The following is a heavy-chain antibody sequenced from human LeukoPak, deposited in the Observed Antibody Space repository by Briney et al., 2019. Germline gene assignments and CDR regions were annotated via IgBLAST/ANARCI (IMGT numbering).Heavy chain of an antibody. CDR3: AKGRLRWLQSPFGY. V-gene: IGHV3-9*01. J-gene: IGHJ4*02. D-gene: IGHD5-24*01. Sequence: PGRSLRLSCAASGFTFDDYAMHWVRQAPGKGLEWVSGISWNSGSIGYADSVKGRFTISRDNAKNSLYLQMNSLRAEDTALYYCAKGRLRWLQSPFGYWGQGTLVTVSP. CDR2: ISWNSGSI. CDR1: GFTFDDYA.